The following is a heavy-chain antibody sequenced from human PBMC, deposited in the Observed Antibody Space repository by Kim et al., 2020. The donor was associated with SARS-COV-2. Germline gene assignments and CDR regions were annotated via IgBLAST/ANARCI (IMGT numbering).Heavy chain of an antibody. J-gene: IGHJ4*02. D-gene: IGHD2-8*02. CDR3: ARDRSNGLYWFDY. Sequence: GGSLRLSCAASGFTFSSYGMHWVRQAPGKGLEWVAVIWYDGSNKYYADSVKGRFTISRDNSKNTLYLQMNSLRAEDTAVYYCARDRSNGLYWFDYWGQGTLVTVSS. CDR1: GFTFSSYG. V-gene: IGHV3-33*01. CDR2: IWYDGSNK.